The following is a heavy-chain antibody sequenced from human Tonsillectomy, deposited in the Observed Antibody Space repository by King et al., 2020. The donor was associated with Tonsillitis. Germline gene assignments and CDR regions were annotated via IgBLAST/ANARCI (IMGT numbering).Heavy chain of an antibody. CDR1: GGSIISYY. V-gene: IGHV4-59*01. CDR3: ARTSGSYYSFNFDY. D-gene: IGHD1-26*01. J-gene: IGHJ4*02. CDR2: SYYSGRT. Sequence: VQLQESGPGLVKPSETLSLTCTVSGGSIISYYWSWIRQPPGKGLEWIGCSYYSGRTNSNPSLKSRVTISVDTSKNQFSLKLSSVTAADTAVYYCARTSGSYYSFNFDYWGQGTLVTVSS.